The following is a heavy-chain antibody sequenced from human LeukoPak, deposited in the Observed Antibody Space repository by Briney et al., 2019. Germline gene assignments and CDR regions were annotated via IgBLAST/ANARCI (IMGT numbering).Heavy chain of an antibody. CDR2: IIPIFGTA. J-gene: IGHJ6*03. CDR3: ARSPPYQLLLYGGDYYYYYMDV. CDR1: GGTFSSYA. V-gene: IGHV1-69*05. Sequence: GASVKVSCKASGGTFSSYAISWVRQAPGQGLEWMGGIIPIFGTANYAQKFQGRVTITTDESTSTAYMELCSLRSEDTAVYYCARSPPYQLLLYGGDYYYYYMDVWGKGTTVTVSS. D-gene: IGHD2-2*01.